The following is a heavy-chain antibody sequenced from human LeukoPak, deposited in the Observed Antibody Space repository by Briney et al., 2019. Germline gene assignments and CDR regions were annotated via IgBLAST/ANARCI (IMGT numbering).Heavy chain of an antibody. CDR2: ISWNSGSI. CDR3: AKGGYSYGDLEGYFDY. J-gene: IGHJ4*02. Sequence: GRSLRLSCAASGFTFDDYAMHWVRQAPGKGLEWVSGISWNSGSIGYADSVKGRFPISRDNAKNSLYLQMNSLRAEDMALYYCAKGGYSYGDLEGYFDYWGQGTLVTVSS. CDR1: GFTFDDYA. D-gene: IGHD5-18*01. V-gene: IGHV3-9*03.